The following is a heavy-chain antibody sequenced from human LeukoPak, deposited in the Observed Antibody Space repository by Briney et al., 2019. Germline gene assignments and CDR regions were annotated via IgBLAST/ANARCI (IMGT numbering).Heavy chain of an antibody. Sequence: GGSLRLSCAASGFTFSSYAMSWVRQAPGKGLEWVSAISGSGGSTYYADSVKGRFTISRDNSKNTLYLQMNSLRAEDTAAYYCAKDVPYYYDSSGYYPSDYWGQGTLVTVSS. D-gene: IGHD3-22*01. CDR3: AKDVPYYYDSSGYYPSDY. CDR2: ISGSGGST. CDR1: GFTFSSYA. J-gene: IGHJ4*02. V-gene: IGHV3-23*01.